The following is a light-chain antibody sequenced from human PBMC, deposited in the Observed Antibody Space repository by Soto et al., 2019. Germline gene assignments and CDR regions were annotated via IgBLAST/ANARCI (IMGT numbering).Light chain of an antibody. CDR2: GVS. CDR3: GSYTSSSTRDV. Sequence: HSVLIQPASVSGYPAQTINISCTGPSSDVGSYNLVSWYQQHPGKAPELMIYGVSNRPSGVSNRFSGSKSGNTASLTISGLHAEDEADYYCGSYTSSSTRDVFGAGSKGTVL. J-gene: IGLJ1*01. CDR1: SSDVGSYNL. V-gene: IGLV2-14*02.